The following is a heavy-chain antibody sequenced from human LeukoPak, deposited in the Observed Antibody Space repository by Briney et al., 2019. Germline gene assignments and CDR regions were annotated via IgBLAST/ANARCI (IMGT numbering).Heavy chain of an antibody. Sequence: ASVKVSCKASGYTFTSYHLHWVRQAPGQGLEWMGIINPSGGSPNYAQKFQGRVTMTRDMSTSTVNMELSSLRSEDTAVYYCARAQGSYYHYYMDVWGRGATVTVSS. J-gene: IGHJ6*03. CDR2: INPSGGSP. D-gene: IGHD1-26*01. CDR3: ARAQGSYYHYYMDV. V-gene: IGHV1-46*01. CDR1: GYTFTSYH.